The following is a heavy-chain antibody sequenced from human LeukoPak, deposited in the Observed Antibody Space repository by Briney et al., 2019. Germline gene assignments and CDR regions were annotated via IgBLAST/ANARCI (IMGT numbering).Heavy chain of an antibody. V-gene: IGHV3-33*06. Sequence: PGGSLRLSCAASGFTFSSYGMHWVRQAPGKGLEWVAVIWSDGSNKYYADSVKGRFTISRDNSKNTLYLQMNSLRAEDTAVYYCAKAGVYCSSTSCYTVRRYYMDVWGKGTTVTVSS. CDR1: GFTFSSYG. CDR2: IWSDGSNK. CDR3: AKAGVYCSSTSCYTVRRYYMDV. J-gene: IGHJ6*03. D-gene: IGHD2-2*02.